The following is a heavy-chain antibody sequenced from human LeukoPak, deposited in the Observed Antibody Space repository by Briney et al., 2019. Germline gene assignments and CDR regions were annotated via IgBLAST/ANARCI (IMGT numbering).Heavy chain of an antibody. CDR3: ARGHHLTTDNWFDP. D-gene: IGHD3-22*01. V-gene: IGHV3-30*02. CDR1: GFTFSSYG. J-gene: IGHJ5*02. Sequence: GGSLRLSCAASGFTFSSYGMHWVRQAPGKGLEWVAFIRYDGSNKYYADSVKGRFTISRDNSKNTLYLQMNSLRAEDTAVYYCARGHHLTTDNWFDPWGQGTLVTVSS. CDR2: IRYDGSNK.